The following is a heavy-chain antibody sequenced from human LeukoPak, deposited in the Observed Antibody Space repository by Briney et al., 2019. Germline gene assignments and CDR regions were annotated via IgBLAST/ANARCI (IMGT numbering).Heavy chain of an antibody. CDR1: GGSLSSYY. CDR2: NYYSGST. J-gene: IGHJ4*02. V-gene: IGHV4-59*01. CDR3: ARHSRTFGSGSYPPDY. Sequence: SETLSLTCTVSGGSLSSYYWSWIRQPPGKGLEWIGYNYYSGSTNYNPSLKSRVTISVDTSKNQFSLKLSSVTAADTAVYYCARHSRTFGSGSYPPDYWGQGTLVTVSS. D-gene: IGHD3-10*01.